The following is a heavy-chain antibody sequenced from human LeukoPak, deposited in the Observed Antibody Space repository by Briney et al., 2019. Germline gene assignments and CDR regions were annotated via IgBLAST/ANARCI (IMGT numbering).Heavy chain of an antibody. V-gene: IGHV3-66*01. CDR2: IYSGGST. D-gene: IGHD5-18*01. Sequence: GGSLRLSCAASGFTVSSNYMSWVRQAPGKGLEWVSVIYSGGSTYYADSVKGRFTISRDNSKNTLYLQMNSLRAEDTAVYYCAKDGRIQLWLACFDYWGQGTLVTVSS. CDR1: GFTVSSNY. J-gene: IGHJ4*02. CDR3: AKDGRIQLWLACFDY.